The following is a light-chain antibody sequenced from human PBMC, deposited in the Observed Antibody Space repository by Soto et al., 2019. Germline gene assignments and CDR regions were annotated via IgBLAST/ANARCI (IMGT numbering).Light chain of an antibody. J-gene: IGKJ1*01. CDR1: QSITSNY. CDR3: QQYGSSHRT. Sequence: EIVLTESPGTLSLSTGERATLSCRTSQSITSNYLAWYQQKPGQAPRLLIYGASSRATGIPDRFSGSGSGTDFTLTISRLEPEDFAVYFCQQYGSSHRTFGQGTKVDIK. CDR2: GAS. V-gene: IGKV3-20*01.